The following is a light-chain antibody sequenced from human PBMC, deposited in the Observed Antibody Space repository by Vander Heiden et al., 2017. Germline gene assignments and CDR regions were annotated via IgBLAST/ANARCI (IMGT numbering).Light chain of an antibody. CDR3: QQYYNNILT. V-gene: IGKV4-1*01. Sequence: DIVMTQSPDSLTMSLGERAAINCKSSQSVFHIGSNKNFLAWYQQKSGQPPKLLIYWASTRESGVPDRFSGGGSGTDFTLTITNLQPEDVAVYYCQQYYNNILTFGGGTKVEIK. CDR2: WAS. J-gene: IGKJ4*01. CDR1: QSVFHIGSNKNF.